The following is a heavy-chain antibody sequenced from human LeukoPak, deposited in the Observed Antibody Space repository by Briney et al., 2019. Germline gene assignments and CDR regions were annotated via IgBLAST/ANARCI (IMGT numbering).Heavy chain of an antibody. D-gene: IGHD3-10*01. CDR3: ARGVDAFDI. CDR2: IYYSGST. Sequence: PSETLSLTCTVSGGSISSSSYYWGWIRQPPGKGLERIGSIYYSGSTYYNPSLKSRVTISVDTSKNQFSLKLSSVTAADTAVYYCARGVDAFDIWGQGTMVTVSS. CDR1: GGSISSSSYY. J-gene: IGHJ3*02. V-gene: IGHV4-39*01.